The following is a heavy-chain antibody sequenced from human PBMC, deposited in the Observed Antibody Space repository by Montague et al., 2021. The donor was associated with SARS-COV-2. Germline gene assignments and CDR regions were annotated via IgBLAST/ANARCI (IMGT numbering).Heavy chain of an antibody. J-gene: IGHJ5*02. CDR2: IYWDDDK. CDR3: AHSSIAAAGTTRARFDP. D-gene: IGHD6-13*01. V-gene: IGHV2-5*02. CDR1: GFSLSTSGVG. Sequence: PALVKPTQTLTLTCTFSGFSLSTSGVGVGLIRQPPGKALEWLAFIYWDDDKRYSPSLKSRLTITKDTSKNQVVLTMTNMDPVDTATYYCAHSSIAAAGTTRARFDPWGQGTLVNVSS.